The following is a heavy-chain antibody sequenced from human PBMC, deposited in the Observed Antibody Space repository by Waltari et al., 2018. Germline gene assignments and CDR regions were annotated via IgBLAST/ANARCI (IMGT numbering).Heavy chain of an antibody. CDR2: INHSGST. Sequence: QVQLQQWGAGLLKPSETLSLTCAVYGGSFSGYYWSWIRQPPGKGLEWIGEINHSGSTNSNPSLKSRVTISVDTSKNQFSLKLSSVTAADTAVYYCASGGRLRGGGSRSTNPHVWGKGTTVTVSS. J-gene: IGHJ6*04. CDR3: ASGGRLRGGGSRSTNPHV. CDR1: GGSFSGYY. V-gene: IGHV4-34*01. D-gene: IGHD3-16*01.